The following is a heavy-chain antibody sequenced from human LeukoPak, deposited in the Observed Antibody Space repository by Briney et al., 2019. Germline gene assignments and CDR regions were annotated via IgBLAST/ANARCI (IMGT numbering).Heavy chain of an antibody. Sequence: GRSLRLSCAASGFTFSNYGMHWVRQAPGKGLEWVAVISSDGNHKYYADSVKGRFTISRDNSKNTLYLQMNSLRAEDTAVYYCARDNSYGIDYWGQGTLVTVSS. V-gene: IGHV3-30*03. CDR1: GFTFSNYG. J-gene: IGHJ4*02. CDR3: ARDNSYGIDY. CDR2: ISSDGNHK. D-gene: IGHD5-18*01.